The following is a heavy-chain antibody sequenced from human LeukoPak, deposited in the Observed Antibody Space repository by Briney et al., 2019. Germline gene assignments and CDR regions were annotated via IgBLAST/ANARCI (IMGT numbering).Heavy chain of an antibody. CDR2: INSNSGGT. D-gene: IGHD5-24*01. CDR3: ARDLSGDGYIIFDY. J-gene: IGHJ4*02. V-gene: IGHV1-2*02. CDR1: GYTFTGYY. Sequence: GAPVKVSCKASGYTFTGYYMHWVRQAPGEGLEWMGWINSNSGGTNYAQNFQGRVTMTRDTSISTAYMELSRLRSDDTAVYYCARDLSGDGYIIFDYWGQGTLVTVSS.